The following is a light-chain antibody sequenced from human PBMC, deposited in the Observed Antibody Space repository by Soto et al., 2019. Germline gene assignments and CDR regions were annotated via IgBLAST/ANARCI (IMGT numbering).Light chain of an antibody. J-gene: IGLJ2*01. CDR1: SSDVGGYNY. Sequence: QSVLTQPPSASGSPGQSVTISCTGTSSDVGGYNYVSWYQQHPGKAPKLMIYEVSKRPSGVPDRFSGSKSGNTASLTVSGLQAEDEAEYYCSSYAGSNHFVVFGGGTKVTVL. V-gene: IGLV2-8*01. CDR3: SSYAGSNHFVV. CDR2: EVS.